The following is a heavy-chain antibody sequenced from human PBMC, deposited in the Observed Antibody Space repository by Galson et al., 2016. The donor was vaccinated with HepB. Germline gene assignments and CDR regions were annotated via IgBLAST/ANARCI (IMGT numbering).Heavy chain of an antibody. CDR1: GLTFSGSA. CDR2: IRSKANNYAT. J-gene: IGHJ5*02. D-gene: IGHD6-13*01. V-gene: IGHV3-73*01. CDR3: TRHLDPGYSSSWYFWFDP. Sequence: SLRLSCAVSGLTFSGSAMHWVRQASGKGLEWVGHIRSKANNYATAYAASVKGRFTISRDDSKNTAYLQMISLKTEDTAVYYCTRHLDPGYSSSWYFWFDPWGQGTLVTVSS.